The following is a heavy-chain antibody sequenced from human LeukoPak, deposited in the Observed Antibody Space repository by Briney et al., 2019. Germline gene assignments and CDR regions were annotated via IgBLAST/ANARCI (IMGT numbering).Heavy chain of an antibody. CDR3: ARQWIQLWPYFDY. V-gene: IGHV4-59*05. CDR1: GGSISSYY. D-gene: IGHD5-18*01. CDR2: IYYSGST. Sequence: SETLSLTCTVSGGSISSYYWSWIRQPPGKGLEWIGSIYYSGSTYYNPSLKSRVTISVDTSKNQFSLKLSSVTAADTAVYYCARQWIQLWPYFDYWGQGTLVTVSS. J-gene: IGHJ4*02.